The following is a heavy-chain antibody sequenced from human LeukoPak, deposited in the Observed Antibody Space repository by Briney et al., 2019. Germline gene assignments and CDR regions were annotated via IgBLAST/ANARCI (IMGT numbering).Heavy chain of an antibody. CDR3: ARHIGLVAPDSFDI. D-gene: IGHD2-8*02. CDR2: IYPGDSDT. Sequence: PGESLKISCKGSGYSFTNYWFGWVRQMPGKGLEWMGIIYPGDSDTRYSPSFQGQVTISVDKSISTAHLQWSSLQASDTAMYYCARHIGLVAPDSFDIWGQGTMVTVSS. J-gene: IGHJ3*02. V-gene: IGHV5-51*01. CDR1: GYSFTNYW.